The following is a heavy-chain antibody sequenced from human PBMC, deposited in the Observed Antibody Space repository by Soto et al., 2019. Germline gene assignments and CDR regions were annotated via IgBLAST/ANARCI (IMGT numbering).Heavy chain of an antibody. Sequence: QVQLVQSGAEVKKPGASVKVSCKASGYTFSSYGISWVRQAPGQGLEWMGWISAYNGNPMYAPKVQGRVTMTTDTSTSTAYMELRSLRSDDTAVYYCARREVGTTLDFDCWGQGTLVTVSS. V-gene: IGHV1-18*01. D-gene: IGHD1-26*01. CDR3: ARREVGTTLDFDC. CDR2: ISAYNGNP. CDR1: GYTFSSYG. J-gene: IGHJ4*02.